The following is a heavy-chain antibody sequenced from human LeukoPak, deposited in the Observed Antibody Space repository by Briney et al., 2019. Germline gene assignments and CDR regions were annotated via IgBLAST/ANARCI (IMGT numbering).Heavy chain of an antibody. CDR2: ISGSGGST. CDR3: AKENLRFLEWLFLRENWFDP. J-gene: IGHJ5*02. CDR1: GFTFSSYA. Sequence: GGSLRLSCAASGFTFSSYAMSWVRQAPGKGLEWVSAISGSGGSTYYADSVKGRFTISRDNSKNTLYLQMNSLRAEDTAVYYCAKENLRFLEWLFLRENWFDPWGQGTLVTVS. D-gene: IGHD3-3*01. V-gene: IGHV3-23*01.